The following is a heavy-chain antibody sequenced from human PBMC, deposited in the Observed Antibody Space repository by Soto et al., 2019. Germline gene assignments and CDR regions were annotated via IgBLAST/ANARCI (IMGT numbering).Heavy chain of an antibody. CDR2: IYYSGST. CDR3: ARSRGDY. V-gene: IGHV4-59*08. J-gene: IGHJ4*02. CDR1: GGSISSYY. D-gene: IGHD3-10*01. Sequence: PSETLSLSCTVSGGSISSYYWSWIRQPPGKGLEWVGYIYYSGSTNYNPSLKSRVTISVDTSKNQSSLKLSSVTAADTAVYHCARSRGDYWGQGTLVTVSS.